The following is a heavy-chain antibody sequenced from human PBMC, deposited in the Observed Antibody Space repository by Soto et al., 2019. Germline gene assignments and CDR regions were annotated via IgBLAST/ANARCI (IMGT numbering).Heavy chain of an antibody. V-gene: IGHV3-33*01. J-gene: IGHJ4*02. CDR2: IWYDGSNK. CDR3: ARASDGYRSGWYVGYFDF. Sequence: QVQLVESGGGVVQPGRSLRLSCAASGFTFSSYGMHWVRQAPGKGLEWVAVIWYDGSNKYYADSVKGRFTISRDNSKNTLYLQMNSLRAEDTAVYYCARASDGYRSGWYVGYFDFWGQGTLVTVSS. CDR1: GFTFSSYG. D-gene: IGHD6-19*01.